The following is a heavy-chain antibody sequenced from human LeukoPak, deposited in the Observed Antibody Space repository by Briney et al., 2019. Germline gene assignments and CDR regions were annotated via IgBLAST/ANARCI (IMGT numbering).Heavy chain of an antibody. Sequence: GGSLRLSCAASGFSFMSYWMSWVRQAPGKGLEWVANIKPDGSDKYYVDSMKGRFTISRANAKNSLYLQMNSLRAEDTAVYYCARGGVRPYYFDYWGQGTLVTVSS. V-gene: IGHV3-7*03. CDR1: GFSFMSYW. D-gene: IGHD3-10*01. CDR3: ARGGVRPYYFDY. J-gene: IGHJ4*02. CDR2: IKPDGSDK.